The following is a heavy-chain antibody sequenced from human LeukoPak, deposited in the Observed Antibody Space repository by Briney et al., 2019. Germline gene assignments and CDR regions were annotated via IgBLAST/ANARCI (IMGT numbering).Heavy chain of an antibody. J-gene: IGHJ4*02. CDR3: ASDIEYYYDSSGYLATY. CDR1: GFTFSSYS. CDR2: ISSSSSYI. V-gene: IGHV3-21*01. D-gene: IGHD3-22*01. Sequence: GGSLRLSCAASGFTFSSYSMNWVRQAPGKGLEWVSSISSSSSYIYYADSVKGRFTISRDNAKNSLYLQMNSLRAEDTAVYYCASDIEYYYDSSGYLATYWGQGTLVTVSS.